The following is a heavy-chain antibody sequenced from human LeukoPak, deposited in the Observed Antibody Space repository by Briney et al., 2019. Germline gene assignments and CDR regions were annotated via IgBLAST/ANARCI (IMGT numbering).Heavy chain of an antibody. Sequence: PGASVRLSCAASGFTFSSYAMSWVRQAPGKGLEWVSAISGCGGSTYYADSVKGRFTISRDNSKNTVYLQMNSLRAEDTAVYYCSRSGYYDVLDYWGQGTLVTVSS. CDR3: SRSGYYDVLDY. D-gene: IGHD3-3*01. CDR2: ISGCGGST. V-gene: IGHV3-23*01. J-gene: IGHJ4*02. CDR1: GFTFSSYA.